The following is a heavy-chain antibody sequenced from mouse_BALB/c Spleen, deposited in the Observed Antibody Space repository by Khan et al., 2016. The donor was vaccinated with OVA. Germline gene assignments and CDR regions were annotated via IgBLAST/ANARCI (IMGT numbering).Heavy chain of an antibody. J-gene: IGHJ1*01. V-gene: IGHV9-3-1*01. Sequence: QIQLVQSGPELKKLGETVKISCKASGYTFTNYGMNWVKLAPGKGLKWMGWINTYTGEPTYADDFKGRFAFSLETSASTAYLQINNLKNEDTATDFCARMKPYWYFDVWGAGTTVTVSS. CDR3: ARMKPYWYFDV. CDR2: INTYTGEP. CDR1: GYTFTNYG.